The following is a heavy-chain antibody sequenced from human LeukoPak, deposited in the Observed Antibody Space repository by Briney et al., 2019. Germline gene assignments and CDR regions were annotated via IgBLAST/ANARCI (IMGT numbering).Heavy chain of an antibody. CDR3: ARDHNGGY. Sequence: SETLSLTCTVSGGSISSSSYYWGWIRQPPGKGLEWIGSIYYSGSTYYNPSLKSRVTISVDTSKNQFSLKLSSVTAADTAVYYCARDHNGGYWGQGTLVTVSS. CDR1: GGSISSSSYY. V-gene: IGHV4-39*07. CDR2: IYYSGST. D-gene: IGHD1-1*01. J-gene: IGHJ4*02.